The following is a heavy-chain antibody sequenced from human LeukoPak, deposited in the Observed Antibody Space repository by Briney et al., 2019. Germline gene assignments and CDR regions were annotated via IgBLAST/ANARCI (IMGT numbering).Heavy chain of an antibody. CDR3: ARATYYYDSSGYYPH. CDR1: EFTFGDYG. CDR2: INWNGGST. Sequence: GGSLRLSCAASEFTFGDYGMSWVRQAPGKGLEWVSGINWNGGSTGYADSVKGRFTISRDNAKNSLYLQMNSLRAEDTALYYCARATYYYDSSGYYPHWGQGTLVTVSS. V-gene: IGHV3-20*04. D-gene: IGHD3-22*01. J-gene: IGHJ4*02.